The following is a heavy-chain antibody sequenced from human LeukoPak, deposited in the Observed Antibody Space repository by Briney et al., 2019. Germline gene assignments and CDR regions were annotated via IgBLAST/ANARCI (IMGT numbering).Heavy chain of an antibody. CDR1: GGTFSSYA. D-gene: IGHD6-13*01. Sequence: ASVKVSCKASGGTFSSYAISWVRQAPGQGLEWMGGIIPIFGTANYAQKFQGRVMITADESTSTAYMELSSLRSDDTAVYYCARAASVAAAPTSLWGQGTLVTVSS. CDR3: ARAASVAAAPTSL. J-gene: IGHJ4*02. CDR2: IIPIFGTA. V-gene: IGHV1-69*13.